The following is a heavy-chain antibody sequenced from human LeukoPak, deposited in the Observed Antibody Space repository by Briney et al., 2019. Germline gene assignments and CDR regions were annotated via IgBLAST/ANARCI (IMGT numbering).Heavy chain of an antibody. V-gene: IGHV3-23*01. J-gene: IGHJ4*02. Sequence: GGSLRLSCAASGFTFANYAMTWVRQAPGKGLEWVSIITFDGGSTYYADSVKGRFTISRDNSKNTLFLQMNSLRAEDTAVYYCATPYDSRGYSFDYWAREPWSPSPQ. CDR1: GFTFANYA. D-gene: IGHD3-22*01. CDR2: ITFDGGST. CDR3: ATPYDSRGYSFDY.